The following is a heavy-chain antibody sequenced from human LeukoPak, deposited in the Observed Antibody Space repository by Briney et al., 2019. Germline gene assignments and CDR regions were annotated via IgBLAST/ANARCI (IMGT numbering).Heavy chain of an antibody. J-gene: IGHJ3*02. CDR2: IIPIFGTA. D-gene: IGHD1-26*01. V-gene: IGHV1-69*06. Sequence: ASVKVSCKASGGTFSSYAISWVRQAPGQGREWMGGIIPIFGTANYAQKFQGRVTITADKSTSTAYMELSSLRSEDTAVYYCARRGGGTTSRAFDIWGQGTMVSVSS. CDR3: ARRGGGTTSRAFDI. CDR1: GGTFSSYA.